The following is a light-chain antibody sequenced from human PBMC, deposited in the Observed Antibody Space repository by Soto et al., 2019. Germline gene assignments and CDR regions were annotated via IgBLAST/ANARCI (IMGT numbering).Light chain of an antibody. CDR3: LQYSSHSWT. V-gene: IGKV1-5*01. CDR1: RSISDW. J-gene: IGKJ1*01. Sequence: DIQMTQSPSSLSPSVGDRVTITFRASRSISDWLAWYQQKPGKAPELLIFDASNLKSGVSSRFSGSGSGTEFTLTISRLQPDDVATYYCLQYSSHSWTFGQGTRWIS. CDR2: DAS.